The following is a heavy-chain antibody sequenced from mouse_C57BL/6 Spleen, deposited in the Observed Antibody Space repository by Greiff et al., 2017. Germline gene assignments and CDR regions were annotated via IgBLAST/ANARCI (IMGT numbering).Heavy chain of an antibody. CDR2: IDPSDSYT. J-gene: IGHJ2*01. D-gene: IGHD3-1*01. V-gene: IGHV1-50*01. CDR1: GYTFTSYW. Sequence: QVQLQQSGAELVKPGASVKLSCKASGYTFTSYWMQWVKQRPGQGLEWIGEIDPSDSYTNYNQKFKGKATLTVDTSSSTAYMQLSSLTSEDSGVYYCAREGLYWGQGTTLTVSS. CDR3: AREGLY.